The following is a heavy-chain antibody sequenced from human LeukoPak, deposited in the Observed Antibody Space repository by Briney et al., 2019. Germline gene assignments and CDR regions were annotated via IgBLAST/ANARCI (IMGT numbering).Heavy chain of an antibody. CDR3: ARDLNSRAYYDFWSGYSDPNWFDP. D-gene: IGHD3-3*01. J-gene: IGHJ5*02. CDR2: IYTSGST. Sequence: PSETLSLTCTVSGGSISSYYWSWIRQPAGKGLGWIGRIYTSGSTNYNPSLKSRVTMSVDTSKNQFSLKLSSVTAADTAVYYCARDLNSRAYYDFWSGYSDPNWFDPWGQGTLVTVSS. CDR1: GGSISSYY. V-gene: IGHV4-4*07.